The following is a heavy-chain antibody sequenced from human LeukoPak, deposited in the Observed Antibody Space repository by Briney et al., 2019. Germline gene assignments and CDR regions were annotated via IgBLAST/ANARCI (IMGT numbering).Heavy chain of an antibody. V-gene: IGHV3-74*01. CDR2: INSDGSST. Sequence: SGGSLRLSCAASGFTFSSYWMHWVRQAPGKGLVWVSRINSDGSSTSYADSVKGRFTISRDNAKNTLYLQMNSLRAEDTAVYYCARESPGVRFDPWGQGTLVTVSS. CDR3: ARESPGVRFDP. J-gene: IGHJ5*02. CDR1: GFTFSSYW.